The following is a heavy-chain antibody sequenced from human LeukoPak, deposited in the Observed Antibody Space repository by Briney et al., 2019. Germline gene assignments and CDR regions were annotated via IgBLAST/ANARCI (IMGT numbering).Heavy chain of an antibody. D-gene: IGHD3-22*01. CDR2: MYYSGST. CDR1: GGSISSYY. CDR3: ASAVPLGHYDTSGYYRYWYFDL. V-gene: IGHV4-59*01. Sequence: PSETLSLTCTVSGGSISSYYWSWIRQSSEKGLEWIAYMYYSGSTTYNPSLKSRVTISEDTSNNQFSLKLTSVTAADTAVYYCASAVPLGHYDTSGYYRYWYFDLWGRGTLVTVSS. J-gene: IGHJ2*01.